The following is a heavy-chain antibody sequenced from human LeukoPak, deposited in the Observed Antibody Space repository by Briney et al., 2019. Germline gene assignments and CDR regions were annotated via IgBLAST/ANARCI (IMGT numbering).Heavy chain of an antibody. CDR3: AKRKIAVAGGFDY. Sequence: TGGSLRLSCAASGFTFSSYAMSWVRQAPGKGLEWVSAISGSGGSTYYADSVKGRFTSSRDNSKNTLYLQMNSLRAEDTAVYYCAKRKIAVAGGFDYWGQGTLVTVSS. D-gene: IGHD6-19*01. CDR2: ISGSGGST. CDR1: GFTFSSYA. J-gene: IGHJ4*02. V-gene: IGHV3-23*01.